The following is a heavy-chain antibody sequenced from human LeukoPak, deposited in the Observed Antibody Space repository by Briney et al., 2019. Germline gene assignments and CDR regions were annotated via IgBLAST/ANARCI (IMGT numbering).Heavy chain of an antibody. J-gene: IGHJ4*02. Sequence: QPGGSLRLSCAASGFTFSSYAMSWVRQAPGKGLEWVSAISGSGGSTYYADSVKGRFTISRDNSKNTLYLQMNSLRAEDTAVYYCAKGDLKSSGYDLGGDYFDYWGQGTLVTVSS. D-gene: IGHD5-12*01. CDR2: ISGSGGST. V-gene: IGHV3-23*01. CDR1: GFTFSSYA. CDR3: AKGDLKSSGYDLGGDYFDY.